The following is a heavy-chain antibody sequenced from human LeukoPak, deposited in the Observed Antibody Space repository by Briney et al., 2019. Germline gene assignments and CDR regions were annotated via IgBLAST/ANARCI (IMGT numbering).Heavy chain of an antibody. CDR2: TI. D-gene: IGHD3-9*01. CDR3: ARELNGSGYYFFDY. J-gene: IGHJ4*02. Sequence: TIYYADSVKGRFTISRDNAENSLYLQMNGLGAEDTAVYYCARELNGSGYYFFDYWGPGTLVTVTS. V-gene: IGHV3-48*04.